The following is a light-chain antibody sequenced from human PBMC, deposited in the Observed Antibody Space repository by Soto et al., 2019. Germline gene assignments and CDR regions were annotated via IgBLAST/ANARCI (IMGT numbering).Light chain of an antibody. CDR2: GAS. CDR3: LQDINYPWT. Sequence: AIQMTRSPSSLSASVLDIFTVSCLASQGIGNALGWYQQKPGKPPKVLIYGASNLQSGVPPRFSGSGSGTDFTLAISSLQPEDSATYYCLQDINYPWTFGQGTKVDIK. V-gene: IGKV1-6*01. CDR1: QGIGNA. J-gene: IGKJ1*01.